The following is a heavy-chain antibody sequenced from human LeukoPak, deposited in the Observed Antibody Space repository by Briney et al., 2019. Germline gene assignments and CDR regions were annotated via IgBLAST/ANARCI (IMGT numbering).Heavy chain of an antibody. D-gene: IGHD3-22*01. CDR3: ARHFDSGGYYFSSDAFDI. CDR1: SGSFSSFY. J-gene: IGHJ3*02. CDR2: ISYSGST. V-gene: IGHV4-59*08. Sequence: SETLSLTCTVSSGSFSSFYWSWIRQPPGKGLEWIGYISYSGSTDYNLSLKSRVTISADTSKNQFSLRLSSVTAADTAVYYCARHFDSGGYYFSSDAFDIWGQGTMVTVSS.